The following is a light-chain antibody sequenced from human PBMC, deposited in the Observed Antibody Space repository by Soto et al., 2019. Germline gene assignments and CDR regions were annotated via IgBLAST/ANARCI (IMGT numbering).Light chain of an antibody. J-gene: IGKJ2*01. CDR3: QHYDNSPPMYT. CDR1: QSVNN. V-gene: IGKV3-20*01. CDR2: DAS. Sequence: EIVLTQSPGTLSLSPGEKATLSCRASQSVNNLAWYQQKPGQAPRLLVHDASSGATDIPDRFSGSGSGTDVTLTISGLEPEDFAVYYCQHYDNSPPMYTFGQGTKLEI.